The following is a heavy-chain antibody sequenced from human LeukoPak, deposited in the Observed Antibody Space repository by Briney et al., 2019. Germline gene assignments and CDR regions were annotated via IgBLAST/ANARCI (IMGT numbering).Heavy chain of an antibody. CDR3: ARQRGYSYGYFDY. D-gene: IGHD5-18*01. V-gene: IGHV5-10-1*01. Sequence: PGESLKISCKGSGYSFTTYWISWVRQMPGKGLEWMGRIDPSDSYTNYSPSFQGHVTISADKSISTAYLQWSSLKASDTAMYYCARQRGYSYGYFDYWGQGTLVTVSS. J-gene: IGHJ4*02. CDR1: GYSFTTYW. CDR2: IDPSDSYT.